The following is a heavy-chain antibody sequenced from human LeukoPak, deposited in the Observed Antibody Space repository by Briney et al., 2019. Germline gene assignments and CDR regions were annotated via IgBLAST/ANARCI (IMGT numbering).Heavy chain of an antibody. CDR3: ARGSSGWRDAFDI. J-gene: IGHJ3*02. CDR2: IIPIFGTA. Sequence: ASVKVSCKASGGTFSSYAISWVRQAPGQGLEWMGGIIPIFGTANYAQKFQGRVTMTRNTSISTAYMELSSLRSEDTAVYYCARGSSGWRDAFDIWGQGTMVTVSS. D-gene: IGHD6-19*01. V-gene: IGHV1-69*05. CDR1: GGTFSSYA.